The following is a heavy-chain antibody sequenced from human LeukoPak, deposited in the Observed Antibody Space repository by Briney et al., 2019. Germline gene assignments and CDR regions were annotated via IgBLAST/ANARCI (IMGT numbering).Heavy chain of an antibody. CDR3: AREFGGSASGAGY. D-gene: IGHD3-10*01. J-gene: IGHJ4*02. Sequence: GGSLRLSCAASGFTFSFYSMNWVRQAPGKGLEWVSSMSVSSGLIYYADSMKGRSTVSRDNAKNSLYLQMNSLRAEDTAVYYCAREFGGSASGAGYWGQGTLVTVSS. V-gene: IGHV3-21*01. CDR2: MSVSSGLI. CDR1: GFTFSFYS.